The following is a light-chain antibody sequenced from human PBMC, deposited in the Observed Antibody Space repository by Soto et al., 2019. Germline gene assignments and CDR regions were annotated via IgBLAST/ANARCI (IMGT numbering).Light chain of an antibody. V-gene: IGKV3-15*01. J-gene: IGKJ2*01. CDR1: QSVSSN. Sequence: EIVMTQSPATLSVSPGERATLSCRASQSVSSNLAYYQQKHGQAPRLLIYGASTRATGTPARFSGSGSGKEFTLTISSVQYEDVADYYCQYYNTWTYTFGQGTKVEIK. CDR2: GAS. CDR3: QYYNTWTYT.